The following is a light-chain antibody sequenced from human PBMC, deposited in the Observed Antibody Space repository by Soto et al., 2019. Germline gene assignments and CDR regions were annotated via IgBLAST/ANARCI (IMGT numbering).Light chain of an antibody. V-gene: IGLV1-40*01. Sequence: QSVLTQPPSVSGAPGQGVTISCTGSSSNIGAGYDVHWYQQLPGTAPKLLIYANSNRPSGVPDRFSASKSGTSASLAITGLQAEDEADYYCQSYDSSLSGYVFGTGTKVTVL. CDR1: SSNIGAGYD. CDR3: QSYDSSLSGYV. J-gene: IGLJ1*01. CDR2: ANS.